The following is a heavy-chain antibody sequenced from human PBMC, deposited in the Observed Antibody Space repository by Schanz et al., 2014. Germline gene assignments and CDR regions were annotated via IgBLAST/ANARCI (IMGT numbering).Heavy chain of an antibody. CDR3: AKDRRDNYGSGTFYFEH. D-gene: IGHD3-10*01. Sequence: QAQLVESGGGVVQPGRSLRLSCAASGFSFSTYAMHWVRQAPGKGLEWVAVILYDGSKTYYADSVKGRFTISRDNSKNTLYLQMSSLRAEDTALYFCAKDRRDNYGSGTFYFEHWGQGTLVTVSS. J-gene: IGHJ4*02. CDR2: ILYDGSKT. CDR1: GFSFSTYA. V-gene: IGHV3-30*04.